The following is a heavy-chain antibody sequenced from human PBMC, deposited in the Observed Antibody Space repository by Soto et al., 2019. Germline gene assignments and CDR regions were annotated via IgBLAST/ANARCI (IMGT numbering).Heavy chain of an antibody. V-gene: IGHV3-30*18. J-gene: IGHJ6*02. Sequence: PGGSLRLSCEASGFSFRNYTMNWVRQAPGKGLEWVAVISYDGSNKYYADSVKGRLTISRDNSKNTLYLQMNSLRAEDTAVYYCAKPGSIAAAGTMGEGYYGMDVWGQGTTVTVSS. CDR3: AKPGSIAAAGTMGEGYYGMDV. CDR1: GFSFRNYT. CDR2: ISYDGSNK. D-gene: IGHD6-13*01.